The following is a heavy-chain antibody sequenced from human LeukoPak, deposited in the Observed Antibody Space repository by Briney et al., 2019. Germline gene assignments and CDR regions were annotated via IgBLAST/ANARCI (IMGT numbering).Heavy chain of an antibody. CDR1: GYTFTSYY. Sequence: ASVKVSCKASGYTFTSYYMHWVRQAPGQGREWMGIINPSGGSTSYAQKFQGRVTMTRDMSTSTVYMELSSLRSEDTAVYYCARERDDGPADYWGQGTLVTVSS. V-gene: IGHV1-46*01. CDR3: ARERDDGPADY. D-gene: IGHD5-24*01. J-gene: IGHJ4*02. CDR2: INPSGGST.